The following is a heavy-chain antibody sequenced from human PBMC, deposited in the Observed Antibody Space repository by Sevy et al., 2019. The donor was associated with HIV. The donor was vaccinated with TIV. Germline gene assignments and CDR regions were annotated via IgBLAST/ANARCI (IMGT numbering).Heavy chain of an antibody. V-gene: IGHV3-7*01. CDR1: GFTFSSYW. D-gene: IGHD3-3*01. Sequence: GGSLRLSCAASGFTFSSYWMSWVHQAPGKGLEWVANIKQDGSEKYYVDSVKGRFTISRDNAKNSLYLQMNSLRAEDTAVYYCARGLNYDFWSGYRYYFDYWGQGTLVTVSS. CDR2: IKQDGSEK. CDR3: ARGLNYDFWSGYRYYFDY. J-gene: IGHJ4*02.